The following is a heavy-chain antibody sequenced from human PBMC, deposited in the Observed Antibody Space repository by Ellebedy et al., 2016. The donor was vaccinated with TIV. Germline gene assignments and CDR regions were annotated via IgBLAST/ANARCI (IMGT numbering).Heavy chain of an antibody. J-gene: IGHJ4*02. CDR2: RKQDGSEK. V-gene: IGHV3-7*03. D-gene: IGHD6-13*01. Sequence: GESLKISCAGSGFTFSSYSMNWVRQAPGQGLEWVAHRKQDGSEKYYVDSVKGRFTISRDNAENSLYLQMNSLRAEDTAVYYCARRGLAAGGTLLYYWGQGTLVTVSS. CDR1: GFTFSSYS. CDR3: ARRGLAAGGTLLYY.